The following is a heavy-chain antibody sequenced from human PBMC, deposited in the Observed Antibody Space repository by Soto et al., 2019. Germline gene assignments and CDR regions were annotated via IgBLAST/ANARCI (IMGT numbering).Heavy chain of an antibody. D-gene: IGHD1-26*01. CDR1: GFTLSYYW. V-gene: IGHV3-74*01. CDR3: ANFYSGSYSTY. J-gene: IGHJ4*02. CDR2: INSDGSTT. Sequence: GGSLRLSCAASGFTLSYYWMHWVRQAPGKGLVWVSRINSDGSTTNYADPVKGRFTISRDNAKNTLYLEMNSLRAEDTAVYYCANFYSGSYSTYWGQGTLVTVSS.